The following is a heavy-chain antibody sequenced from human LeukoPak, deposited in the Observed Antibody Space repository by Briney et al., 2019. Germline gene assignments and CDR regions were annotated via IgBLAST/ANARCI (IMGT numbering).Heavy chain of an antibody. J-gene: IGHJ4*02. V-gene: IGHV1-24*01. CDR1: GYTLTELS. Sequence: ASVKVSCKVSGYTLTELSMHWVRQAPGKGLEWMGGFDPGDGETIYAQKFQGRVTMTEDTSTDTAYMELSSLRSEDTAVYYCARGRTYYYDSSGYYDLDYWGQGTPVTVSS. CDR2: FDPGDGET. CDR3: ARGRTYYYDSSGYYDLDY. D-gene: IGHD3-22*01.